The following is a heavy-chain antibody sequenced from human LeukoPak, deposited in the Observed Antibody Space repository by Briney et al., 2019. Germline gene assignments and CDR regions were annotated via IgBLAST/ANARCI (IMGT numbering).Heavy chain of an antibody. V-gene: IGHV4-4*07. CDR3: ARHIAAAGVYYYYYMDV. CDR1: GGSISSYY. J-gene: IGHJ6*03. D-gene: IGHD6-13*01. Sequence: SETLSLTCTVSGGSISSYYWSWIRQPAGKGLEWIGRIYTSGSTNYNPSLKSRVTMSVDTSKNQFSLKLSSVTAADTAVYYCARHIAAAGVYYYYYMDVSGKGTTVTVSS. CDR2: IYTSGST.